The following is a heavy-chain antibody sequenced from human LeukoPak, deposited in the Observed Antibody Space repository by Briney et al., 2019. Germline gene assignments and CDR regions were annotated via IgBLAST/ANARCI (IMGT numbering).Heavy chain of an antibody. V-gene: IGHV4-38-2*02. Sequence: SETLSLTCTVSGYSISSGYYWGWIRQPLGKGLEWIGSIYHSGSTYYNPSLKSRVTISVDTSKNQFSLKLSSVTAADTAVYYCARDSSGYYAFDYWGQGTLVTVSS. D-gene: IGHD3-22*01. CDR2: IYHSGST. J-gene: IGHJ4*02. CDR1: GYSISSGYY. CDR3: ARDSSGYYAFDY.